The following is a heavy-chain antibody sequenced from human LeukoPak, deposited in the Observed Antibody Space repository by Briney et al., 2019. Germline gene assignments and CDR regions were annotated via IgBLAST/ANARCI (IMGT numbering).Heavy chain of an antibody. CDR1: GFTFSSYA. CDR3: AKSDSSSAPFDY. D-gene: IGHD6-6*01. Sequence: PGGSLRLSCAASGFTFSSYAMSWVRQAPGKGLEWVSTLSGSGGSTYYADSVKGRFTISRDNSKNTLYPQMNSLRAEDTAIYYCAKSDSSSAPFDYWGQGTLVTVSS. CDR2: LSGSGGST. V-gene: IGHV3-23*01. J-gene: IGHJ4*02.